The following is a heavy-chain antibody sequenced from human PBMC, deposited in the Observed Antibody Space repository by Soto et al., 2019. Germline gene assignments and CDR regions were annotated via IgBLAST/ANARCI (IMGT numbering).Heavy chain of an antibody. D-gene: IGHD3-10*01. CDR1: GGSISSGGYS. Sequence: QLQLQESGSGLVKPSQTLSLTCAVSGGSISSGGYSWSWTRQPPGKGLEWIGYIYHSGSTYYNSSLNSRVTISVDRSKNQFSVKLSTVTVADTAVYYCARVPGPWGQGTLVTVSS. CDR3: ARVPGP. CDR2: IYHSGST. V-gene: IGHV4-30-2*01. J-gene: IGHJ5*02.